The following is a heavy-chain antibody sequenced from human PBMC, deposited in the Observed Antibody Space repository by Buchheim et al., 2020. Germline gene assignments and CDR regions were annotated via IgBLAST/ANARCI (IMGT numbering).Heavy chain of an antibody. V-gene: IGHV1-8*01. CDR3: ARGGTYYYDSSGYYYDAFDI. CDR1: GYTFTSYD. J-gene: IGHJ3*02. Sequence: QVQLVQSGAEVKKPGASVKVSCKASGYTFTSYDINWVRQATGQGLEWMGWMNPNSGNTGYAQKFQGRVTMTRNTSIITAYMELSSLRSEETAVYYCARGGTYYYDSSGYYYDAFDIWGQGT. D-gene: IGHD3-22*01. CDR2: MNPNSGNT.